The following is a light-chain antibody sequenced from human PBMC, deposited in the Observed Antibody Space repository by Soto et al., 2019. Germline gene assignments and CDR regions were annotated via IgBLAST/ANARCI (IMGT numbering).Light chain of an antibody. CDR3: SSYTSISTWV. V-gene: IGLV2-14*01. CDR2: DVS. CDR1: TRDIGSYNY. Sequence: QSALTQPASVSGSLGQSITISCTVSTRDIGSYNYVYWYRQHPGKAPKLMIYDVSNRTSGVSNRFSGSKSGNTASLTISGRQAEDEGDYYCSSYTSISTWVFGGGTKLTVL. J-gene: IGLJ3*02.